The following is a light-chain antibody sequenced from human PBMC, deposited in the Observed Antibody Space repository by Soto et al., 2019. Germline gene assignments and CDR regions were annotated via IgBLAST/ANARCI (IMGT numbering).Light chain of an antibody. CDR3: QQYGSSLTWT. CDR2: GAS. Sequence: EIGLTQSPGTLSLSPGERATLSCRASQSVSSSYLAWYQQKPGQAPRLLIYGASSRATGIPDRFSGSGSGTDFTLTIIRLEPEDFAVYYCQQYGSSLTWTFGQGTKVEIK. V-gene: IGKV3-20*01. CDR1: QSVSSSY. J-gene: IGKJ1*01.